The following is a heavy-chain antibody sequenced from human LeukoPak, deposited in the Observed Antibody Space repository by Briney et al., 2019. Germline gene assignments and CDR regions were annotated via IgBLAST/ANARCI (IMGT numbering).Heavy chain of an antibody. J-gene: IGHJ4*02. V-gene: IGHV3-23*01. Sequence: GGSLRLSCAASGFTFIRYDMSWARQAPGKGLEWVSGIRASGGSTFYADSVKGRFTISRDNSKNTVNLQINSLRAEDTAVYYCVKGLRLFDYWGQGTLVTVSS. CDR2: IRASGGST. CDR1: GFTFIRYD. D-gene: IGHD5/OR15-5a*01. CDR3: VKGLRLFDY.